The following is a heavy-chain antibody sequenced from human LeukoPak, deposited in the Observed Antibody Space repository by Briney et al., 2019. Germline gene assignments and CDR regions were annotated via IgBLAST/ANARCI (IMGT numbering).Heavy chain of an antibody. J-gene: IGHJ5*02. CDR1: GDSMNSAQYY. V-gene: IGHV4-61*02. Sequence: SQTLSLTCTVSGDSMNSAQYYWSWIRQPAGKGLEWIGRIYTSGSTNYNPSLKSRVTMSVDTSKNQFSLKLSSVTAADTAVYYCARVKLYVDYSGPRGDWFDPWGQGTLVTVSS. CDR3: ARVKLYVDYSGPRGDWFDP. CDR2: IYTSGST. D-gene: IGHD4-17*01.